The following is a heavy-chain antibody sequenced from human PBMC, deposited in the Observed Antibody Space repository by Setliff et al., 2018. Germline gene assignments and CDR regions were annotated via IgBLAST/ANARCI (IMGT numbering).Heavy chain of an antibody. D-gene: IGHD3-3*01. Sequence: GGSLRLSCAASGFAFSASWMNWVRQAPGKGLVWVAHVNTDGSGTHYADSVKGRFTISRDNAKDTLHLQMSSLRADDTAVYYCSRDVYDFRTGQADPWGQGTLVTVSS. CDR3: SRDVYDFRTGQADP. J-gene: IGHJ5*02. CDR2: VNTDGSGT. CDR1: GFAFSASW. V-gene: IGHV3-74*01.